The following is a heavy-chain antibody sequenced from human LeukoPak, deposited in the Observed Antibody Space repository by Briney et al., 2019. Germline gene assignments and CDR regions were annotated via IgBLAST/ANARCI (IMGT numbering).Heavy chain of an antibody. CDR3: ARRELDAFDI. CDR1: GGTFSSYA. D-gene: IGHD1-26*01. V-gene: IGHV1-69*13. Sequence: VASVKVSCKASGGTFSSYAISWVRQAPGQGLEWMGGIIPIFGTANYAQKFQGRVTITADESTSTAYMELSSLRSEDTAVYYCARRELDAFDIWGQGTMATVSS. CDR2: IIPIFGTA. J-gene: IGHJ3*02.